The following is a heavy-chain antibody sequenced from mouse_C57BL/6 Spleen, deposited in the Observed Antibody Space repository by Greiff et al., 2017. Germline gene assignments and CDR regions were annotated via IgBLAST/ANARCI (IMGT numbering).Heavy chain of an antibody. CDR3: ARNYYGSSRDWYFDV. D-gene: IGHD1-1*01. Sequence: EVQRVESGGGLVKPGGSLKLSCAASGFTFSDYGMHWVRQAPEKGLEWVAYISSGSSTIYYADTVKGRFTISRDNAKNTLFLQMTSLRSEDTAMYYCARNYYGSSRDWYFDVWGTGTTVTVSS. CDR2: ISSGSSTI. V-gene: IGHV5-17*01. J-gene: IGHJ1*03. CDR1: GFTFSDYG.